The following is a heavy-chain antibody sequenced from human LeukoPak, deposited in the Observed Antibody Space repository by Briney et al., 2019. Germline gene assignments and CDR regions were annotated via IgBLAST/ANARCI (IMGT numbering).Heavy chain of an antibody. CDR3: ARESSGYPNWFDP. J-gene: IGHJ5*02. CDR1: GFSFSTYW. D-gene: IGHD3-22*01. Sequence: PGGSLRLSCAASGFSFSTYWMAWLRQAPGKGLEWVANINPGGSEKYYVDSVKGRFTISRDNAKNSLYLQMNSLRAEDTAVYYCARESSGYPNWFDPWGQGTLVTVSS. V-gene: IGHV3-7*01. CDR2: INPGGSEK.